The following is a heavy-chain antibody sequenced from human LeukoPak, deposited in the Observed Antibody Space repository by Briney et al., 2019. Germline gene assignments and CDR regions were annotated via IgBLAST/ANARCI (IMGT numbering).Heavy chain of an antibody. D-gene: IGHD3-10*01. CDR2: ISYDGSNE. CDR3: ARGGSGSYPSEYYFGY. CDR1: GFTFSSYV. J-gene: IGHJ4*02. V-gene: IGHV3-30*04. Sequence: GGSLRLSCAASGFTFSSYVMHWVRRAPGKGLEWVAIISYDGSNEYYADSVKGRFTISRDNSKNTLYLQMNSLRAEDTAVYYCARGGSGSYPSEYYFGYWGQGTLVTVSS.